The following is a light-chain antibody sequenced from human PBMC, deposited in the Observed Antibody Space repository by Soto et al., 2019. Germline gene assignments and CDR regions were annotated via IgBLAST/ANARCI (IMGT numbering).Light chain of an antibody. Sequence: DIVLTQSPATLSLSPGETATLSCRASQSVRGYLAWYQQKRGQAPRLLIYDASNRATDIPARFSGSGSGTDFTLTISTLEPEDFAVYYCQQRSDWPITFGQGTRLEIK. CDR1: QSVRGY. CDR3: QQRSDWPIT. V-gene: IGKV3-11*01. J-gene: IGKJ5*01. CDR2: DAS.